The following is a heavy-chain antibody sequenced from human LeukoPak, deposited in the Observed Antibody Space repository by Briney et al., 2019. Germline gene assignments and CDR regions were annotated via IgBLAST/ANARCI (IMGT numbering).Heavy chain of an antibody. Sequence: GGSLKLSCVASAFTFRNSWMSWVRQVPGKGLEWVANIEQDGREKNYVESVKDRFTISRDNGKYSLYLEMNSLRAEDTAVYFCARERQGSSYYDGKESFDYWGQGTLVTVSS. J-gene: IGHJ4*02. CDR1: AFTFRNSW. CDR3: ARERQGSSYYDGKESFDY. D-gene: IGHD1-26*01. CDR2: IEQDGREK. V-gene: IGHV3-7*01.